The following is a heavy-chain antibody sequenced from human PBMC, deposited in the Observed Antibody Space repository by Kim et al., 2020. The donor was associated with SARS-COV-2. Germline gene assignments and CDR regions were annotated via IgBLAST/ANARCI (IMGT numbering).Heavy chain of an antibody. CDR1: GYTFTTYG. CDR2: LSAYNGKT. CDR3: ARWFDFGYGSGSYYPVDY. V-gene: IGHV1-18*01. D-gene: IGHD3-10*01. J-gene: IGHJ4*02. Sequence: ASVKVSCKASGYTFTTYGISWVRQVPGQGLEWMGWLSAYNGKTNYAQKVQGRVTMPTDTSTSTAYMELRSLRSDDTAVYYCARWFDFGYGSGSYYPVDYWGQGTLVTVSS.